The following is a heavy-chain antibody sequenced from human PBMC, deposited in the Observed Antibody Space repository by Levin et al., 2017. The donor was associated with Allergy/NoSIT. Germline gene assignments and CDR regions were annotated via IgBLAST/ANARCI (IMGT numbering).Heavy chain of an antibody. CDR1: GGSISSSSYY. CDR2: IYYSGST. J-gene: IGHJ3*02. Sequence: SQTLSLTCTVSGGSISSSSYYWGWIRQPPGKGLEWIGSIYYSGSTYYNPSLKSRVTISVDTSKNQFSLKLSSVTAADTAVYYCARHILYGDYVLGAFDIWGQGTMVTVSS. CDR3: ARHILYGDYVLGAFDI. V-gene: IGHV4-39*01. D-gene: IGHD4-17*01.